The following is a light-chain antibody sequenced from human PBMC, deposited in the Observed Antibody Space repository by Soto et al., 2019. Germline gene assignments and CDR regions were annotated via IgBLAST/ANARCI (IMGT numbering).Light chain of an antibody. CDR2: AAS. CDR3: QQGYSTLTWT. Sequence: EIQMTQSPSSLSASVGDRVTITCRASQSISSYLNWYQQKPGKAPKLLIYAASSLQSGAPSRFSGSGSGTDFTLTISSLQPKDFATYYCQQGYSTLTWTFGQGTKVDIK. CDR1: QSISSY. J-gene: IGKJ1*01. V-gene: IGKV1-39*01.